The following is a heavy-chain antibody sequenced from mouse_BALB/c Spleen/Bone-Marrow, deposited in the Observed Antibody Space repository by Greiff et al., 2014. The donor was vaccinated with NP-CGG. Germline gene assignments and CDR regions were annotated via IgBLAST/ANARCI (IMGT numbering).Heavy chain of an antibody. CDR3: ARDKNYGSYWYFDV. D-gene: IGHD2-1*01. CDR1: GFTFTDYY. V-gene: IGHV7-3*02. Sequence: EVKLVESGGGLVQPGGSLRLSCATSGFTFTDYYMSWVRQPPGKALEWLGFIRNKANGYTTEYSASVKGQFTISRDNSQSILYLQMNTLRAEDSATYYCARDKNYGSYWYFDVWGAGTTVTVSS. J-gene: IGHJ1*01. CDR2: IRNKANGYTT.